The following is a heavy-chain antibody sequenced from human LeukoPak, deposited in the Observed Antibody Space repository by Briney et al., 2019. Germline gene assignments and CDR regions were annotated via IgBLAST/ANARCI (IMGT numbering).Heavy chain of an antibody. CDR2: INNNGGST. Sequence: GGSLRLSCAASGFTFSTYSMNWVRQAPGKGLEYVSAINNNGGSTFYADSVKGRFTISRDNSKNTLYLQMGSLRAEDMAVYYCAREYGGTHWYFDLWGRGTLVTVSS. CDR1: GFTFSTYS. J-gene: IGHJ2*01. V-gene: IGHV3-64*02. CDR3: AREYGGTHWYFDL. D-gene: IGHD4-23*01.